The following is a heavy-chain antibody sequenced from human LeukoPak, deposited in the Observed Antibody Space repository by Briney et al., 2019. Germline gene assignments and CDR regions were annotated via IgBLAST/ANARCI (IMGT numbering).Heavy chain of an antibody. CDR1: GFTFSNYW. CDR3: ATYSSLNRREFQY. Sequence: GGSLRLSCEGSGFTFSNYWMGWVRQAPGKGLQWVANIKTDGSEEYYVDSVKGRFTISRDNAKNSLYLQMNSLRAEDTAVYYCATYSSLNRREFQYWGQGTLLTVSS. J-gene: IGHJ1*01. V-gene: IGHV3-7*01. D-gene: IGHD3-22*01. CDR2: IKTDGSEE.